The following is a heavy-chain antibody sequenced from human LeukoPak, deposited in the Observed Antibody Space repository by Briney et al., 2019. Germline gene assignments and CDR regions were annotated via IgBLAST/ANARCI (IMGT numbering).Heavy chain of an antibody. Sequence: SETLSLTCTVSGGSISSSNYYWGWIRQPPGKGLEWIGTIYHSGSTNYNPSLKSRVTISVDTSKNQFSLKLSSVTAADTAVYYCARRPRSGWYISYYFDYWGQGTLVTVSS. CDR2: IYHSGST. CDR3: ARRPRSGWYISYYFDY. J-gene: IGHJ4*02. CDR1: GGSISSSNYY. V-gene: IGHV4-39*07. D-gene: IGHD6-19*01.